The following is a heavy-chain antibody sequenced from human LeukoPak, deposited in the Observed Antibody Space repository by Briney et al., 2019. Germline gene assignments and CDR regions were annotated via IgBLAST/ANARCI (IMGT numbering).Heavy chain of an antibody. CDR2: ISYDGSNK. CDR1: GFTFSSYA. CDR3: ARDFPTKAFDY. D-gene: IGHD2/OR15-2a*01. Sequence: GGSLRLSCAASGFTFSSYAMHWVRQAPGKGLEWVAVISYDGSNKYYADSVKGRFTISRDNSKNTLYLQMNSLRAEDTAVYYCARDFPTKAFDYWGQGTLVTVSS. V-gene: IGHV3-30-3*01. J-gene: IGHJ4*02.